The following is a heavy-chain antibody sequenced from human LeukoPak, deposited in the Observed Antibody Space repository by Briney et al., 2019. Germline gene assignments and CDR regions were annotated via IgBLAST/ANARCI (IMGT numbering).Heavy chain of an antibody. J-gene: IGHJ4*02. CDR3: ARGGNLED. Sequence: GGSLRLSCAASGFTLNRYWMRWVRQAPGKGLEWVANINEDGGERHYVDSVKGRFTISGENVKNSLYLQINSLRAEDTAVYYCARGGNLEDWGGGTLVTVSS. D-gene: IGHD1-14*01. V-gene: IGHV3-7*01. CDR2: INEDGGER. CDR1: GFTLNRYW.